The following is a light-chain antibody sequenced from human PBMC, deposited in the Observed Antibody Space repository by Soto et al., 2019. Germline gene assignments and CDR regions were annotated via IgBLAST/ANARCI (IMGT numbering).Light chain of an antibody. J-gene: IGKJ5*01. CDR2: GAS. V-gene: IGKV3-20*01. CDR3: QQYENSPIT. CDR1: QSITSSF. Sequence: PGERASLSCWPSQSITSSFLAWYQQKPGQAPRLLIYGASSRATGIPDRFSGTGSETDFTLTINRLEPEDFAVYYCQQYENSPITFGQGTRLAIK.